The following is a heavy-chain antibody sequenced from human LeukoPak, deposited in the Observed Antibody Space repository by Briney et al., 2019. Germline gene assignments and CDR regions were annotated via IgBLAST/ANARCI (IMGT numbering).Heavy chain of an antibody. CDR2: IYHSGST. D-gene: IGHD1-26*01. J-gene: IGHJ4*02. CDR1: GGSISSSY. V-gene: IGHV4-59*12. CDR3: ARKVGASDY. Sequence: SSETLSLTCTVSGGSISSSYWSWIRQPPGKGLEWIGYIYHSGSTYYNPSLKSRVTISVDRSKNQFSLKLSSVTAADTAVYYCARKVGASDYWGQGTLVTVSS.